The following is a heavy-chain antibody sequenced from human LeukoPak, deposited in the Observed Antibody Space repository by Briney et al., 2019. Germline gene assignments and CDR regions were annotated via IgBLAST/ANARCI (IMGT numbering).Heavy chain of an antibody. CDR1: GGSISSDYY. J-gene: IGHJ4*02. D-gene: IGHD6-13*01. Sequence: SETLSLTCTVSGGSISSDYYWSWIRQPPGKGLEWIGYIYYSGSTYNNPSLKSRVTISVDTSKNQFSLKLSSVTAADTAVYYCARKSRISWFYDYWGQGTLVTVSS. V-gene: IGHV4-30-4*01. CDR2: IYYSGST. CDR3: ARKSRISWFYDY.